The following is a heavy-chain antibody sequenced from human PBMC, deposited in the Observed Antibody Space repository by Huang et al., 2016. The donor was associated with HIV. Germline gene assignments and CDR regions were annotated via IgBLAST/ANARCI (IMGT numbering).Heavy chain of an antibody. J-gene: IGHJ4*02. V-gene: IGHV4-39*01. CDR3: ASGGSFVEF. CDR1: GGSISGSSYY. CDR2: LYYSVSS. D-gene: IGHD3-16*01. Sequence: QLQLQESGPGLVKPSETLSLTCTVSGGSISGSSYYWGWIRQPPGKGLEWIGHLYYSVSSCYNPSLKSRVTISVDTSKKQFSLKLRSVTAADTAVYYCASGGSFVEFWGQGTPVTFSS.